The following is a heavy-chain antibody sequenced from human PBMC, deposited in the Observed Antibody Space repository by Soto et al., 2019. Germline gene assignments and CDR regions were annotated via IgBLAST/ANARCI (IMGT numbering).Heavy chain of an antibody. Sequence: QITLKESGPMLVKPTQTLTLTCTFSGFSLSTTGVGVGWIRQPPGKALEWLALIYWDDSKHYSPSLGSRLTITKDTSKNQGVLTMTNTDPGDTATYSCVHKGGGDRILDYWGQGTLVTVSS. J-gene: IGHJ4*02. CDR3: VHKGGGDRILDY. D-gene: IGHD3-16*01. V-gene: IGHV2-5*02. CDR2: IYWDDSK. CDR1: GFSLSTTGVG.